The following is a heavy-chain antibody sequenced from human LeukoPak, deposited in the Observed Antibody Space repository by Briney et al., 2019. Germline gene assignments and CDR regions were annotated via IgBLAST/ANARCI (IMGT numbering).Heavy chain of an antibody. Sequence: SVKVSCKASGYTFISYHVHWVRQAPGHGLEWMGGIIPIFGSSNYAQKFQGRVTITADESTTTAYMELSSLRSEDTAVYYCARVTHTELSTWFDPWGQGTLVTVSS. J-gene: IGHJ5*02. CDR3: ARVTHTELSTWFDP. CDR1: GYTFISYH. CDR2: IIPIFGSS. D-gene: IGHD5-18*01. V-gene: IGHV1-69*13.